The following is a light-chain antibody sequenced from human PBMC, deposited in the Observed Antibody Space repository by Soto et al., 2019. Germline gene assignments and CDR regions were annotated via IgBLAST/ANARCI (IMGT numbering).Light chain of an antibody. J-gene: IGKJ1*01. CDR3: QQHDSFPVT. V-gene: IGKV3-20*01. CDR1: PRVISSY. CDR2: GAS. Sequence: LRSLHLYQGERATLSCRASPRVISSYLAWYQQKPGQAPRLLIYGASSRATGIPDRFSGSGSGTEFPLTISRLQPEDFAAYYCQQHDSFPVTFGQGTKVDIK.